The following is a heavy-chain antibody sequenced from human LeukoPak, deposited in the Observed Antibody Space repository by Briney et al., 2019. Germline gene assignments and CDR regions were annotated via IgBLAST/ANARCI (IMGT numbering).Heavy chain of an antibody. D-gene: IGHD2-21*01. CDR3: AKDIGLFPHVSFDP. CDR1: GASLNGHY. J-gene: IGHJ5*02. V-gene: IGHV4-34*01. Sequence: SETLSLTCAVYGASLNGHYWSWIRQPPGKGLEWIGEGSYVGGTKYNPSLKSRVTTSADTSKNQFSLKLSSVTAADTAVYYCAKDIGLFPHVSFDPWGQGTPVIVSS. CDR2: GSYVGGT.